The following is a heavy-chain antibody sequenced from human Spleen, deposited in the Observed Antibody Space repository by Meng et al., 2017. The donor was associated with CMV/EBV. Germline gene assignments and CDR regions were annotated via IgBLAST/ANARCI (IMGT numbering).Heavy chain of an antibody. CDR1: GFTFSSYT. D-gene: IGHD5-18*01. Sequence: GESLKISCSASGFTFSSYTLNWVRQPPGKGLEWVSFISSSGRDIFYADSVKGRFTISRDNAKKSLYLQMSRLRAEDTAIYFCAKLKGVDTAVVPPSWGQGTLVTVS. J-gene: IGHJ4*02. CDR2: ISSSGRDI. V-gene: IGHV3-21*01. CDR3: AKLKGVDTAVVPPS.